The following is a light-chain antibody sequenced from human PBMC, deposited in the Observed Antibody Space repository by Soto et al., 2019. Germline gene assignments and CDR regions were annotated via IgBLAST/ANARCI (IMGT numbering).Light chain of an antibody. CDR1: SSDVGSYDY. CDR3: ISYAGSSNV. Sequence: QSVLTQHPSASGSPGQSVTISCTGTSSDVGSYDYVSWYQQHPGKAPKLMIYEVSKRPSGVPDRFSGSKSGNTASLTVSGLQAEDEADYYCISYAGSSNVFGTGTKVTVL. J-gene: IGLJ1*01. V-gene: IGLV2-8*01. CDR2: EVS.